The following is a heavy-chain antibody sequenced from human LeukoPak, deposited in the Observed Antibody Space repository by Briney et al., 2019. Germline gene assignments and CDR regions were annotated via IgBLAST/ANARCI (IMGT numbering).Heavy chain of an antibody. D-gene: IGHD6-13*01. J-gene: IGHJ4*02. Sequence: ASVKVSCKASGYTFTGYYMHWVRQALGQGLEWMGWINPNSGGTNYAQKFQGWVTMTRDTSISTAYMELSRLRSDDTAVYYCARGDSSSWYDPNPLDYWGQGTLVTVSS. CDR3: ARGDSSSWYDPNPLDY. V-gene: IGHV1-2*04. CDR1: GYTFTGYY. CDR2: INPNSGGT.